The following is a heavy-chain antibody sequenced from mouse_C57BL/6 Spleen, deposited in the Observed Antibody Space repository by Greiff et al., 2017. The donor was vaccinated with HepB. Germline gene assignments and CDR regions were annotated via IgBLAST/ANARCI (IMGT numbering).Heavy chain of an antibody. CDR2: INPNNGGT. CDR3: GRWGIPYDYYFDY. V-gene: IGHV1-22*01. J-gene: IGHJ2*01. D-gene: IGHD2-4*01. Sequence: EVKLMESGPELVKPGASVKMSCKASGYTFTDYNMHWVKQSHGKSLEWIGYINPNNGGTSYNQKFKGKATLTVNKSSSTAYMELRSLTSEDSAVYYCGRWGIPYDYYFDYWGQGTTLTVSS. CDR1: GYTFTDYN.